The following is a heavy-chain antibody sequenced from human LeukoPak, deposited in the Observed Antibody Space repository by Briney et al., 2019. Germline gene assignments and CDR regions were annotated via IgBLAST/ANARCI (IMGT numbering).Heavy chain of an antibody. V-gene: IGHV3-23*01. D-gene: IGHD6-25*01. Sequence: KAGGSLRLSCADSKFTFSNYGISWVRQAPGRGLEWVSGISASSETTYYADSVKGRFTISRDSSKTILYLQMRGLRAEDTGVYFCAKRAGANSGPFDFWGRGALVTVSS. CDR2: ISASSETT. CDR3: AKRAGANSGPFDF. J-gene: IGHJ4*02. CDR1: KFTFSNYG.